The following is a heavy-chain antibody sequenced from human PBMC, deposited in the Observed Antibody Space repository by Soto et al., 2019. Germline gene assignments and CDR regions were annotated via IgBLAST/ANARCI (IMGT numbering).Heavy chain of an antibody. Sequence: SETLSLTCAVYGGSFSGYYWSWIRQPPGKGLEWIGEINHSGSTNYNPSLKSRVTISVDTSKNQFSLKLSSVTAADTAVYYCASQPPLPYYYGSGSPNWFDPWGQGTLVTVSS. CDR2: INHSGST. J-gene: IGHJ5*02. CDR3: ASQPPLPYYYGSGSPNWFDP. D-gene: IGHD3-10*01. V-gene: IGHV4-34*01. CDR1: GGSFSGYY.